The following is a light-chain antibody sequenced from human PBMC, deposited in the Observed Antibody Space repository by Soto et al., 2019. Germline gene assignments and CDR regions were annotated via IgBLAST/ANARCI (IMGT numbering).Light chain of an antibody. Sequence: ELVLTQSAATVSSFPGDRVTLSCRASQYINTRLAWYQHRPGQAPRLLIYQTSIRAAGIPARFSASGSGTDFTLTISDVQPEDFALYYCHQRQSWPRTFGQGTKVDIK. CDR2: QTS. J-gene: IGKJ1*01. CDR1: QYINTR. V-gene: IGKV3-11*01. CDR3: HQRQSWPRT.